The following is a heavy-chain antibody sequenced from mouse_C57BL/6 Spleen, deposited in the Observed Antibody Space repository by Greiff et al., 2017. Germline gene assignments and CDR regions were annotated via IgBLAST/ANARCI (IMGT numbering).Heavy chain of an antibody. CDR2: IYPGNSDT. CDR3: TRAEYYGSSYAMDY. J-gene: IGHJ4*01. V-gene: IGHV1-5*01. Sequence: EVQLQQSGTVLARPGASVKMSCKTSGYTFTSYWMHWVKQRPGQGLEWIGAIYPGNSDTSYNQKFKGKAKLTAVTSASTAYMELSSLTNEDSAVYYGTRAEYYGSSYAMDYWGQGTSVTVSS. CDR1: GYTFTSYW. D-gene: IGHD1-1*01.